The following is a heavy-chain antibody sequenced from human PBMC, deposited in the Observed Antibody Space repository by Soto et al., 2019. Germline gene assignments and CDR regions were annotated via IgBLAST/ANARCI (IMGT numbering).Heavy chain of an antibody. Sequence: QVQLVQSGGEVKKPGASVKVSCKASGYTFSSYGINWVRQAPGQGLEWLGWISPYDGNTKYAQILQGRVSMTTDTATQTAYVEVRSLRSDDTAVYYCARGGYYDSSGSRNYHYYGMNVWGQGTTVTVSS. V-gene: IGHV1-18*01. D-gene: IGHD3-22*01. CDR3: ARGGYYDSSGSRNYHYYGMNV. J-gene: IGHJ6*02. CDR2: ISPYDGNT. CDR1: GYTFSSYG.